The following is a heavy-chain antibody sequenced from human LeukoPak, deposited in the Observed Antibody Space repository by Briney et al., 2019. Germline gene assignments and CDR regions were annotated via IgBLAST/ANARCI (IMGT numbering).Heavy chain of an antibody. CDR1: GYTFTSYG. Sequence: ASVKVSCKASGYTFTSYGISWVRQAPGQGLEWMGWISAYNGNTNYAQKLQGRVTMTTDTSTSTAYMELRSLRSDDTAVYYCARDGPSGWFGEFQDAFDIWGQGTMVTVSS. J-gene: IGHJ3*02. CDR2: ISAYNGNT. D-gene: IGHD3-10*01. V-gene: IGHV1-18*01. CDR3: ARDGPSGWFGEFQDAFDI.